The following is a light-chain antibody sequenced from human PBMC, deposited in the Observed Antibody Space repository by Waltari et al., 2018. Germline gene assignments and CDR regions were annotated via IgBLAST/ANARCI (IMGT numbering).Light chain of an antibody. V-gene: IGKV1-5*03. CDR2: KAS. Sequence: DIQLTQSPSTLSASVGDRVTITCLASQSIDNWLAWYQQKPGKAPKLLIYKASRLDSGVPSRFSGSGSGAEFTLTISSLQPDDFATYYCQQYDRFSATFGQGTQVEIK. CDR1: QSIDNW. J-gene: IGKJ1*01. CDR3: QQYDRFSAT.